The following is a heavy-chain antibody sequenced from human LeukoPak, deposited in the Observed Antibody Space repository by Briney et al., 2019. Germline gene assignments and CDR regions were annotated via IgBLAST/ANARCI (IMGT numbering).Heavy chain of an antibody. CDR2: ISGGGDDI. V-gene: IGHV3-11*04. J-gene: IGHJ4*02. D-gene: IGHD3-16*01. Sequence: GGSLRLSCAASGFTFSDYYMTWIRQAPGKGLEVVSYISGGGDDINYADSVRGRFTISRDNAKNSLYLQMNSLRDEDTAVYYCARDYVQDYWGQGTLVTVSS. CDR1: GFTFSDYY. CDR3: ARDYVQDY.